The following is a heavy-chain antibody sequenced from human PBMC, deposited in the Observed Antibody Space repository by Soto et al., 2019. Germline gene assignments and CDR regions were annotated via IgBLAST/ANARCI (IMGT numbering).Heavy chain of an antibody. CDR3: ARRSSGWYLDY. CDR2: ISGSGGST. CDR1: GFTFSNYA. D-gene: IGHD6-19*01. V-gene: IGHV3-23*01. J-gene: IGHJ4*02. Sequence: EVQLLESGGGLVQPGGSLRLSCAAPGFTFSNYAMNRVRQAPGKGLEWVSVISGSGGSTYYADSVKGRFTISRDNSKNTLYLQMNSLRGEDTAVYYCARRSSGWYLDYWGQGTLVTVSS.